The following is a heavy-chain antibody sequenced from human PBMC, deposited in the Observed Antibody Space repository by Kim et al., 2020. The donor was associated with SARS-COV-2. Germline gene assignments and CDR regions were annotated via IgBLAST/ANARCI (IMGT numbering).Heavy chain of an antibody. V-gene: IGHV4-59*08. Sequence: SETLSLTCTVSGGSISSYYWSWIRQPPGKGLEWIGYIYYSGSTNYNPSLKSRVTISVDTSKNQFSLKLSSVTAADTAVYYCARQLSSYGGYYFDYWGQGTLVTVSS. CDR3: ARQLSSYGGYYFDY. CDR1: GGSISSYY. D-gene: IGHD5-18*01. CDR2: IYYSGST. J-gene: IGHJ4*02.